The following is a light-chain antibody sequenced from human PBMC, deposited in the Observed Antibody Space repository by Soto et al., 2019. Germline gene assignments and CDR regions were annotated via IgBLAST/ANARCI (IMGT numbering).Light chain of an antibody. Sequence: EILMKQSPATLSVSPGERATLSCRASQSISSNLAWYQQKPGQAPRLLIYGASTLPSGVPARFSGSGSGTDFTLTISSLQPEDFATYYCQQSYSTPRTFGQGTKVDNK. V-gene: IGKV1-39*01. CDR3: QQSYSTPRT. CDR2: GAS. CDR1: QSISSN. J-gene: IGKJ1*01.